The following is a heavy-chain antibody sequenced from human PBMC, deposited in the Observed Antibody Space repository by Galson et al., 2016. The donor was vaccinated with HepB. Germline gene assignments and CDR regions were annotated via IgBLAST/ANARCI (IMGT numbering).Heavy chain of an antibody. D-gene: IGHD1/OR15-1a*01. J-gene: IGHJ4*01. CDR3: AKGKWSWNTHFDY. CDR2: ISGSGGVT. CDR1: GFTFSNYG. V-gene: IGHV3-23*01. Sequence: SLRLSCAASGFTFSNYGMSWVRQAPGKGLEWVSHISGSGGVTYYADSVKGRFTISRDDSQKTLFLQMSSLRADDTAIYYWAKGKWSWNTHFDYWGHGTLVTVSS.